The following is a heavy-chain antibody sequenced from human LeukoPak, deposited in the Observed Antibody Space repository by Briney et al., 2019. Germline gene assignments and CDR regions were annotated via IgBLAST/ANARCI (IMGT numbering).Heavy chain of an antibody. CDR2: INSGGNTI. Sequence: GGSLRLSCTASGFSFSSYSMNWVRQAPGKGLEWVSYINSGGNTIHYAGSVKGRFTISRDNAKNSLYLQMNSLRAEDTAVYYCVRRGSAWSGYYRRENMDVWGKGTTVTVSS. CDR1: GFSFSSYS. D-gene: IGHD3-3*01. J-gene: IGHJ6*03. V-gene: IGHV3-48*04. CDR3: VRRGSAWSGYYRRENMDV.